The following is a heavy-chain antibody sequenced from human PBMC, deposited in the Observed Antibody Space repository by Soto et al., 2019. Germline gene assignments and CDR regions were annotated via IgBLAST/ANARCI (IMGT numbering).Heavy chain of an antibody. Sequence: ASVKVSCKASGYTFTSYDINWVRQATGQGLEWMGWMNPNSGNTGYAQKFQGRVTMTRNTSISTAYMELSSLRSEDTAVYYCARGAPGSRELDYWGQGTLVTVSS. CDR1: GYTFTSYD. J-gene: IGHJ4*02. D-gene: IGHD3-10*01. V-gene: IGHV1-8*01. CDR3: ARGAPGSRELDY. CDR2: MNPNSGNT.